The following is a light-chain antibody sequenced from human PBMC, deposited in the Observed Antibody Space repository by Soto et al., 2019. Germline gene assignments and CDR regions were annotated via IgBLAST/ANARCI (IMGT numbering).Light chain of an antibody. J-gene: IGKJ4*01. V-gene: IGKV3-11*01. CDR2: ETS. Sequence: EVVLTQSPDTLSLSPGERATLSRRASQDVGKFLVWYQQKPGLSPSLVIYETSKRATDIPDRFSGSGSGTDFTLTINHLEPEDVGVYYCQQRNNWPLTFGGGTKVELK. CDR1: QDVGKF. CDR3: QQRNNWPLT.